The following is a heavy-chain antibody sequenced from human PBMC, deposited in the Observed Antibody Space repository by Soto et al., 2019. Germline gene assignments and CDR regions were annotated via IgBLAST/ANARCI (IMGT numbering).Heavy chain of an antibody. J-gene: IGHJ4*02. V-gene: IGHV4-34*01. CDR2: INQSGGT. CDR3: AGSLTYYHDTSRYLSFDY. CDR1: GASLSGYD. Sequence: SETLSLTCAVYGASLSGYDWSWIRQPPGKGLEWIGEINQSGGTNYNPSLKSRVTISVDTSKNQFSLNLSSVTAADTAVYYCAGSLTYYHDTSRYLSFDYWGPGTQVTVSS. D-gene: IGHD3-22*01.